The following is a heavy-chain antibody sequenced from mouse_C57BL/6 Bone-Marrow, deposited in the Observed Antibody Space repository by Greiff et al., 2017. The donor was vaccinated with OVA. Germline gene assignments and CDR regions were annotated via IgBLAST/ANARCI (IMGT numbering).Heavy chain of an antibody. V-gene: IGHV14-4*01. D-gene: IGHD1-2*01. CDR2: IDPENGDT. CDR3: TTRGHYY. CDR1: GFNIKDDY. J-gene: IGHJ2*01. Sequence: EVKLMESGAELVRPGASVKLSCTASGFNIKDDYMHWVKQRPEQGLEWIGWIDPENGDTEYASKFQGKATITADTSSNTAYLQLSSLTSEDTAVYYCTTRGHYYGGQGTTLTVSS.